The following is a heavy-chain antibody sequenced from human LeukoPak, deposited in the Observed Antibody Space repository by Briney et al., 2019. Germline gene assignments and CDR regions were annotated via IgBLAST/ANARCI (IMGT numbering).Heavy chain of an antibody. CDR1: GFTFSSYG. Sequence: GGSLRLSCAASGFTFSSYGMHWVRQAPGKGLEWEAVISYDGSNKYYADSVKGRFTISRDNSKNTLYLQMNSLRAEDTAVYYCAKVDTAMVPFDYWGQGTLVTVSS. D-gene: IGHD5-18*01. J-gene: IGHJ4*02. CDR2: ISYDGSNK. V-gene: IGHV3-30*18. CDR3: AKVDTAMVPFDY.